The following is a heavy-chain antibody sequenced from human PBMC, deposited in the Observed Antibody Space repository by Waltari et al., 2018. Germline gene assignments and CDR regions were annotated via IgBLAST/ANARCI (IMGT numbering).Heavy chain of an antibody. J-gene: IGHJ6*02. CDR1: GASLTTYY. CDR2: IHDSGDT. D-gene: IGHD2-21*01. V-gene: IGHV4-59*01. CDR3: ARVHGSESPLAWGTDV. Sequence: QVQLQESGPGLVKPSETLSRSCTVSGASLTTYYWSWIRRPPGKGLEYIGYIHDSGDTNYIPSLRSRVSMSLDTSKNQFSLKISSVTAADSAVYYCARVHGSESPLAWGTDVWGQGTAVTVSS.